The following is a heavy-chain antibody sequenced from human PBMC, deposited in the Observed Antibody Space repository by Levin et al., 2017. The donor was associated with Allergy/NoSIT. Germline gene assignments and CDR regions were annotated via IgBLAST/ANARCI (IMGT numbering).Heavy chain of an antibody. CDR2: ISYDGSNK. D-gene: IGHD2-2*01. Sequence: GESLKISCAASGFTFSSYAMHWVRQAPGKGLEWVAVISYDGSNKYYADSVKGRFTISRDNSKNTLYLQMNSLRAEDTAVYYCARDNIVVVPAALNRNYYYGMDVWGQGTTVTVSS. J-gene: IGHJ6*02. V-gene: IGHV3-30*04. CDR3: ARDNIVVVPAALNRNYYYGMDV. CDR1: GFTFSSYA.